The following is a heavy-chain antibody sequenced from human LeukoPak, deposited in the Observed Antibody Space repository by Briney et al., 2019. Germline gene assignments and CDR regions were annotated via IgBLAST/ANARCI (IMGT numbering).Heavy chain of an antibody. Sequence: PGGSLRLSCAASGFTFSSYSMNWVRQAPGKGPEWVSSISSSSYIYYADSVKGRFTISRDNAKNSLYLQMNSLRAEDTAVYYCARDSAVAGRDYWGQGTLVTVSS. J-gene: IGHJ4*02. CDR1: GFTFSSYS. CDR2: ISSSSYI. D-gene: IGHD6-19*01. CDR3: ARDSAVAGRDY. V-gene: IGHV3-21*01.